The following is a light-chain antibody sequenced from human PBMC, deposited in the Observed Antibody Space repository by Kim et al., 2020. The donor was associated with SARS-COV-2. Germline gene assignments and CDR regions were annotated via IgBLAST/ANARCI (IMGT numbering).Light chain of an antibody. CDR3: QQYDTYPWT. CDR2: EAS. J-gene: IGKJ1*01. CDR1: QYITRR. V-gene: IGKV1-5*03. Sequence: ASVVDRVTITCRASQYITRRLAWYQQKPGKAPKVLISEASTLESGVPSTFSGSGSGTDFTLTISSLQPDDFATYYCQQYDTYPWTFGQGTKVEIK.